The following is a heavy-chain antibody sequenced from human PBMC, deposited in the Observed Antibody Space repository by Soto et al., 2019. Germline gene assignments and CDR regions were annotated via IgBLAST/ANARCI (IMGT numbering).Heavy chain of an antibody. D-gene: IGHD1-7*01. CDR1: GYNLGAYW. J-gene: IGHJ4*02. CDR3: ARGGIIGTSPDY. V-gene: IGHV5-51*01. CDR2: IFPGDSDT. Sequence: PGESLKISCQGSGYNLGAYWIGWVRQMPGKGLEWMGIIFPGDSDTRYRPSFQGQVTISVDTSINTAYLQWSSLKASDTAIYFCARGGIIGTSPDYWGQGTQVTVSS.